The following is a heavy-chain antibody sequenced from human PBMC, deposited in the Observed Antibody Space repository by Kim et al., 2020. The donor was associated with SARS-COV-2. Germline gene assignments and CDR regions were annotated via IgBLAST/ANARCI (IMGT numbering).Heavy chain of an antibody. Sequence: SETLSLTCTVSGGSISSSSYYWGWIRQPPGKGLEWIGSIYYSGSTYYNPSLKSRVTISVDTSKNQFSLKLSSVTAADTAVYYCARRCRSSASCPKHAFDIWGQGTMVTVSS. D-gene: IGHD2-2*01. V-gene: IGHV4-39*01. J-gene: IGHJ3*02. CDR2: IYYSGST. CDR3: ARRCRSSASCPKHAFDI. CDR1: GGSISSSSYY.